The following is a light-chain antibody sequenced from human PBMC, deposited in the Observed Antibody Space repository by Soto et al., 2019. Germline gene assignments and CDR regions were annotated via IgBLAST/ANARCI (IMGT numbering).Light chain of an antibody. J-gene: IGKJ4*01. CDR2: AAS. Sequence: AIQMTQSPSSLSASVADRITITWRASQGIRNDLSWYQQKSGKAPKLLIFAASSLQSGVPSRFSGSGSGTDFTLTISSLQPEDFATYYCLQDYNYPLTFGGGTKVEIK. V-gene: IGKV1-6*01. CDR1: QGIRND. CDR3: LQDYNYPLT.